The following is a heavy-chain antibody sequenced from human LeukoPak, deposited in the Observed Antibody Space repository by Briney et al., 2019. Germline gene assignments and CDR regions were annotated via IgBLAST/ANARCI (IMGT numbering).Heavy chain of an antibody. J-gene: IGHJ4*02. D-gene: IGHD6-13*01. CDR3: ARQGHSSSWYVDY. CDR1: GYSFTSYW. V-gene: IGHV5-51*01. CDR2: IYPGDSDT. Sequence: GESLKISCKGSGYSFTSYWIGWVRQMPGKGLEWMGIIYPGDSDTRYSPSFQGQVTISADKSINTAYLQWSSLKASDTAMYYCARQGHSSSWYVDYWGQGTLVTVSS.